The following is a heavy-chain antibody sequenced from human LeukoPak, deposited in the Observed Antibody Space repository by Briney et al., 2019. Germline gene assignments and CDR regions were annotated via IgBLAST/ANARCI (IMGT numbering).Heavy chain of an antibody. CDR2: ISYDGSNK. V-gene: IGHV3-30*03. CDR3: ARDQRIAVAGPYYFDY. D-gene: IGHD6-19*01. Sequence: GGSLRLSCAASGFIFSSYGMHWVRQAPGKGLEWVALISYDGSNKYFVDSVKGRLTISRDNSKNTLYLQMNSLRAEDTAVYYCARDQRIAVAGPYYFDYWGQGTLVTVSS. CDR1: GFIFSSYG. J-gene: IGHJ4*02.